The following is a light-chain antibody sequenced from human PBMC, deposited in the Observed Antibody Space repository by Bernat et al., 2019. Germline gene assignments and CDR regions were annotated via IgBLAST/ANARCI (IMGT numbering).Light chain of an antibody. CDR1: QSLLHDNGYKY. Sequence: DIQMTQSQLSLTVTPGEPASISCKSSQSLLHDNGYKYLDWYLQKPGQSPQLLIYLGSHRASGVPDRISGSGSGTHFTLKINRVEAEDVGIYYCMQSLQTPYTFGQGTKLEIK. V-gene: IGKV2-28*01. CDR3: MQSLQTPYT. CDR2: LGS. J-gene: IGKJ2*01.